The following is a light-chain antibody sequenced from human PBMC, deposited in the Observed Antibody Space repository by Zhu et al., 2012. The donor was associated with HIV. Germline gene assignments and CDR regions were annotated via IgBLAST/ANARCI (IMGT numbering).Light chain of an antibody. CDR1: QVIAQKF. CDR2: DVS. CDR3: QQYDTSPWT. Sequence: EIVLTQSPGTLSLSPGQRATLSCRASQVIAQKFVAWYHQKPGQSPRLLIFDVSQRATGVPARFTGSGSATDFTLTINRLEPEDFGVFYCQQYDTSPWTFGPGTRV. V-gene: IGKV3-20*01. J-gene: IGKJ1*01.